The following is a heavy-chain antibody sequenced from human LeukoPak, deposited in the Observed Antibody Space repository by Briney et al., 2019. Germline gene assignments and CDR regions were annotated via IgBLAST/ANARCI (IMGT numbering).Heavy chain of an antibody. V-gene: IGHV5-10-1*01. J-gene: IGHJ4*02. CDR2: IDPSDSYT. D-gene: IGHD3-22*01. Sequence: ASVKVSCKASGGTFSSYAISWVRQAPGQGLEWMGRIDPSDSYTNYSPSFQGHVTISADKSISTAYLQWSSLKASDTAMYYCARRYYESDDWGQGTLVKVSS. CDR3: ARRYYESDD. CDR1: GGTFSSYA.